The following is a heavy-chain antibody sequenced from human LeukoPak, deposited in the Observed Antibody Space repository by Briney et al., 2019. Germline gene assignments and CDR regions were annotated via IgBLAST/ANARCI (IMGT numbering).Heavy chain of an antibody. J-gene: IGHJ4*02. CDR1: GGSISSGDYY. CDR2: IYSSGST. Sequence: SQTLSLTCTVSGGSISSGDYYWSWIRQHPGKGLEWIGYIYSSGSTYYNPSLRSRFTISVDTSKNQFSLKLSSVTAADTAVYYCAREGGLWGQGTLVTVSS. D-gene: IGHD3-16*01. V-gene: IGHV4-30-4*08. CDR3: AREGGL.